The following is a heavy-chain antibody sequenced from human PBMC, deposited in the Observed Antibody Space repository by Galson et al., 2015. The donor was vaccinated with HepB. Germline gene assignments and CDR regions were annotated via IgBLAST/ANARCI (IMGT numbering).Heavy chain of an antibody. V-gene: IGHV3-48*01. Sequence: SLRLSCAASGFTFSSYSMNWVRQAPGKGLEWVSYISSSSSTIYYADSVKGRFTISRDNAKNSLYLQMNSLRAEDTAVYYCAREGTYYDFWSGTNWFDPWGQGTLVTVSS. CDR1: GFTFSSYS. CDR3: AREGTYYDFWSGTNWFDP. J-gene: IGHJ5*02. D-gene: IGHD3-3*01. CDR2: ISSSSSTI.